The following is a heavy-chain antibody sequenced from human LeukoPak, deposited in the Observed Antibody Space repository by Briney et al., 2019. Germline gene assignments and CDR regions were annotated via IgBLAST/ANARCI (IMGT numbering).Heavy chain of an antibody. J-gene: IGHJ4*02. CDR1: GGSISSYY. CDR2: ISDTGTT. V-gene: IGHV4-59*01. CDR3: ATGYYEPFEK. D-gene: IGHD3-22*01. Sequence: SETLSLTCTVSGGSISSYYWNWIRQPPGKGPEWVGCISDTGTTKYNPAFKSRVTISVDTSKNQFSLKLTSVTAADTAVYFCATGYYEPFEKWGQGTLVSVSS.